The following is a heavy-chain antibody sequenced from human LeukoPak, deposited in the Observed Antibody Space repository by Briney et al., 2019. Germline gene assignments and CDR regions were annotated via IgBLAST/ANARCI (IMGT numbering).Heavy chain of an antibody. Sequence: GESLKISCAASGFIFSSYSMNWVRQAPGKGLEWVSSISSSSSYIYYADSVKGRFTISRDNAKNSLYLQMNSLRAEDTAVYYCARGKVAATRVLDYWGQGTLVTVSS. J-gene: IGHJ4*02. CDR3: ARGKVAATRVLDY. CDR2: ISSSSSYI. D-gene: IGHD2-15*01. CDR1: GFIFSSYS. V-gene: IGHV3-21*01.